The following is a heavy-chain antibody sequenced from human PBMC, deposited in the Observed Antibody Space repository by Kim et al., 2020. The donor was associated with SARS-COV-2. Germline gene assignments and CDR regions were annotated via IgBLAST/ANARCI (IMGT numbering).Heavy chain of an antibody. D-gene: IGHD3-10*01. J-gene: IGHJ6*02. CDR1: GFTFSGYS. Sequence: GGSLRLSCAASGFTFSGYSMNWVRQAPGRGLEWVSSISSSSTYIYYADSARGRFTISRDNARNSLDLQMNSLRAEDTAAYYCARDSGSAAYYYYGLDVWG. V-gene: IGHV3-21*01. CDR2: ISSSSTYI. CDR3: ARDSGSAAYYYYGLDV.